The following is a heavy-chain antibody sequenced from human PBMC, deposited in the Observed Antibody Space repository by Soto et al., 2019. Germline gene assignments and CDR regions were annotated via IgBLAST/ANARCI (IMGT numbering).Heavy chain of an antibody. V-gene: IGHV4-30-4*01. CDR1: GGSVSSGDYY. J-gene: IGHJ4*02. CDR3: ARDYRSGYDN. Sequence: SETLSLTCTVSGGSVSSGDYYWSWIRQPPGKGLEWIAYVYYTGGSYYNPSLKSRATISIDTSKNQFSLKMNSVTAADTAVYYCARDYRSGYDNWGQGGLVTVAS. CDR2: VYYTGGS. D-gene: IGHD6-19*01.